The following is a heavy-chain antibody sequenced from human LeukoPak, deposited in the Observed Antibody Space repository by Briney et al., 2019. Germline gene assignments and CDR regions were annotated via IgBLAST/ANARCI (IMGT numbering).Heavy chain of an antibody. D-gene: IGHD6-19*01. Sequence: GASVKVSCKASGYTFTGYYMHWVRQAPGQGLEWMGWINPNSGGTNYAQKFQGRVTMTRDTSISTAYMELSRLRSDDTAVYYCARDLEGSGWYGRWDYWGQGTLVIVSS. V-gene: IGHV1-2*02. J-gene: IGHJ4*02. CDR1: GYTFTGYY. CDR2: INPNSGGT. CDR3: ARDLEGSGWYGRWDY.